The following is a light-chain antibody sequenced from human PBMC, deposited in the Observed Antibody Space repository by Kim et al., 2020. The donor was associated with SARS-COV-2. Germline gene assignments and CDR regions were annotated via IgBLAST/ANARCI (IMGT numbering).Light chain of an antibody. J-gene: IGLJ1*01. CDR3: SSYTTSSTYV. Sequence: ITSSCTAPSVDVGGYNYVSWYQQHPGKAPKLMIYDVNKPPSGVSYRFAGSKSGNTASLTISVLQAEDEADYYCSSYTTSSTYVFATGTKVTVL. CDR1: SVDVGGYNY. CDR2: DVN. V-gene: IGLV2-14*04.